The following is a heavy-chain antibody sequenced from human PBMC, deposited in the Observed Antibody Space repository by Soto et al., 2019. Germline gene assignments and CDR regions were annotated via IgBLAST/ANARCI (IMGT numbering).Heavy chain of an antibody. J-gene: IGHJ4*02. CDR2: IYYSGST. CDR3: ARVGGIVGATTHDY. CDR1: GGSISSGDYY. D-gene: IGHD1-26*01. Sequence: QVQLQESGPGLVKPSQTLSLTCTVSGGSISSGDYYWSWIRQPPGKGLEWIGYIYYSGSTYYNPPLKSRVTSXVXTXXHQFPLKRSSVTAADTAVYYCARVGGIVGATTHDYWGQGTLVTVSS. V-gene: IGHV4-30-4*01.